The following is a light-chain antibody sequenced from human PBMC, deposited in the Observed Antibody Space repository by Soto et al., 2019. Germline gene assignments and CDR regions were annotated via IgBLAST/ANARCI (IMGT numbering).Light chain of an antibody. CDR2: GAS. J-gene: IGKJ1*01. V-gene: IGKV3-15*01. CDR1: QSVSDH. CDR3: QQYKDWPHT. Sequence: EIVMTQSPATLSVSPGGRATLSCRASQSVSDHLAWYQQRPGQAPRLLIFGASTRATGFPARFSGSGSGTEFTLTISSLQSEDFAVYYCQQYKDWPHTFGQGTKVDIK.